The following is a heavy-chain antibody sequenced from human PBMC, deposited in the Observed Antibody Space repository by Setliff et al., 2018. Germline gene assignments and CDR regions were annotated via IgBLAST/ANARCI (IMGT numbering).Heavy chain of an antibody. CDR3: ARAHSSTLSVHDY. CDR1: GFTFVNYW. Sequence: GGSLRLSCAASGFTFVNYWMHWVRQAPGKGLVWVSIISGSGGTTYYADSVKGRFTISRDNSKNTLFLQNNSLIAEDTAVYYCARAHSSTLSVHDYWGQGTLVTVSS. V-gene: IGHV3-74*01. J-gene: IGHJ4*02. CDR2: ISGSGGTT. D-gene: IGHD2-2*01.